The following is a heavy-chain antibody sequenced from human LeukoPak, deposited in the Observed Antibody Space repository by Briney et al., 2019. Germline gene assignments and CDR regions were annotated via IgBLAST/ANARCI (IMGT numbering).Heavy chain of an antibody. V-gene: IGHV1-8*01. Sequence: ASVKVSCXASGYTFTSYDINWVRQATGQGLEWMGWMNPNSGNTGYAQKFQGRVTMTRNTSISTAYMELSSLRSEDTAVYYCARAPYYGSTIYYYYMDVWGKGTTVTVSS. CDR3: ARAPYYGSTIYYYYMDV. CDR1: GYTFTSYD. J-gene: IGHJ6*03. D-gene: IGHD3-10*01. CDR2: MNPNSGNT.